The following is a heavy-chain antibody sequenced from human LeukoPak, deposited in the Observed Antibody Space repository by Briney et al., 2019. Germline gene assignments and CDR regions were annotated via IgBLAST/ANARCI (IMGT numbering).Heavy chain of an antibody. D-gene: IGHD3-9*01. CDR3: ATGRYFDWPEVFKY. CDR2: ISRTGSYI. Sequence: GGSLRLSCAASGFTFSSYGMHWVRQAPGKGLEWVSSISRTGSYIYYADLVKGRFTISRDNAKNSLYLQMNSLRTEDTALYYCATGRYFDWPEVFKYWGQGTLVIVSS. V-gene: IGHV3-21*04. J-gene: IGHJ4*02. CDR1: GFTFSSYG.